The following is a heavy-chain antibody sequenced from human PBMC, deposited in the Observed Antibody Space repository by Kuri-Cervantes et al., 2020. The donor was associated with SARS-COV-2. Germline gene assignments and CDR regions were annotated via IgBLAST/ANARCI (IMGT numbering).Heavy chain of an antibody. V-gene: IGHV3-21*01. J-gene: IGHJ4*02. CDR1: GFTFSSYS. CDR2: ISSSSSYI. CDR3: ARGGTGIAAAGTGPLNS. Sequence: GESLKISCAASGFTFSSYSMNWVRQAPGKGLEWVSSISSSSSYIYYADSVKGRFTISRDNAKNSLYLQMNSLRAEDTAVYYCARGGTGIAAAGTGPLNSWGQGTLVTVSS. D-gene: IGHD6-13*01.